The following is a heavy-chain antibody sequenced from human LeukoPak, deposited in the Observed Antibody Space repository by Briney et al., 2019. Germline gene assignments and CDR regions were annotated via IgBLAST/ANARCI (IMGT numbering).Heavy chain of an antibody. CDR2: IRSKAYGGTT. CDR3: TRGGGRGYSYGADYYYGMDV. V-gene: IGHV3-49*04. D-gene: IGHD5-18*01. CDR1: GFTFGDYA. J-gene: IGHJ6*02. Sequence: PGGSLRLSCTASGFTFGDYAMSWVRQAPGKGLEWVGFIRSKAYGGTTEYAASVKGRFTISRDDSKSIAYLQMNSLKTEDKAVYYCTRGGGRGYSYGADYYYGMDVWGQGTTVTVSS.